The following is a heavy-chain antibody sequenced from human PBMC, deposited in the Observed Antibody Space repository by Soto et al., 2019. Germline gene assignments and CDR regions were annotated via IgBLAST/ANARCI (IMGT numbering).Heavy chain of an antibody. V-gene: IGHV1-2*02. CDR1: GYTFTGYY. Sequence: ASVKVSCKASGYTFTGYYVHWVRQAPGQGLEWMGWINPNTGGTKYEQKFQGRVTMTRDTSVSTAYMGVGRLTSDDTAVYYCARARVPTISEGAFDMWGQGTLVTVSS. J-gene: IGHJ3*02. CDR3: ARARVPTISEGAFDM. D-gene: IGHD2-2*01. CDR2: INPNTGGT.